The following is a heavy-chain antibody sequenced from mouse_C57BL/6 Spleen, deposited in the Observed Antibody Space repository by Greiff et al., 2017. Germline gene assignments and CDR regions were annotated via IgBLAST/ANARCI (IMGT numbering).Heavy chain of an antibody. V-gene: IGHV1-69*01. D-gene: IGHD1-1*01. CDR2: IDPSDSYT. CDR3: ARSLPHYGSSYSFDY. CDR1: GYTFTSYW. Sequence: VQLQPPGAELVMPGASVKLSCKASGYTFTSYWMHWVKQRPGQGLEWIGEIDPSDSYTNYNQKFKGKSTLTVDKSSSTAYMQLSSLTSEDSAVYYCARSLPHYGSSYSFDYWGQGTTLTVSS. J-gene: IGHJ2*01.